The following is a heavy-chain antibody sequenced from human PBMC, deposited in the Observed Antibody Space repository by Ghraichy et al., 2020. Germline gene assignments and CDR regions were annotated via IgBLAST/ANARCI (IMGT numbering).Heavy chain of an antibody. V-gene: IGHV3-21*01. Sequence: LSLTCAASGFTFSTYSMNWVRQAPGKGLEWVSFISSSSSFIYYADSVKGRFTISRDNAKNSLYLQMNSLRAEDTAVYYCARDRYDSSDNWFDPWGQGTLVTVSS. CDR1: GFTFSTYS. CDR2: ISSSSSFI. CDR3: ARDRYDSSDNWFDP. D-gene: IGHD3-22*01. J-gene: IGHJ5*02.